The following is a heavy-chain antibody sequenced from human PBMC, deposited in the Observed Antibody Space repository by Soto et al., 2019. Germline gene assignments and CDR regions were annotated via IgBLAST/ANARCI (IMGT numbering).Heavy chain of an antibody. CDR1: GGSFSGYY. Sequence: SETLSLTCAVYGGSFSGYYWSWIRQPPGKGLEWIGEINHSGSTNYNPSLKSRVTISVDTSKNQFSLKLSSVTAADTAGYYCARGAGRYGAFDIWGQGTMVTVSS. D-gene: IGHD6-19*01. J-gene: IGHJ3*02. CDR2: INHSGST. V-gene: IGHV4-34*01. CDR3: ARGAGRYGAFDI.